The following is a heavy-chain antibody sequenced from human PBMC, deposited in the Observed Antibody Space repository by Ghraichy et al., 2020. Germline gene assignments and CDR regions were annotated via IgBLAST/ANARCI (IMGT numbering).Heavy chain of an antibody. V-gene: IGHV4-39*01. D-gene: IGHD3-3*01. CDR2: IYYSGST. CDR3: ARLVVPYDFWSGLPMGWFDP. CDR1: GGSISSSSYY. Sequence: ESQNISCTVSGGSISSSSYYWGWIRQPPGKGLEWIGSIYYSGSTYYNPSLKSRVTISVDTSKNQFSLKLSSVTAADTAVYYCARLVVPYDFWSGLPMGWFDPWGQGTLVTVSS. J-gene: IGHJ5*02.